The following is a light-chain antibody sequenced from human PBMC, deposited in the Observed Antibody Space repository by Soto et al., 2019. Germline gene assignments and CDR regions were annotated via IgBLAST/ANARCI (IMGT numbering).Light chain of an antibody. Sequence: TVSLAACASSTGTVTSGHYPNWLQQKPGQAPRALIYSTDTRHSWTPARFSGSLLGGKAALTLSGVQPEDEADYYCLLYYGGAVVFGGGTKVTVL. CDR2: STD. CDR1: TGTVTSGHY. V-gene: IGLV7-43*01. CDR3: LLYYGGAVV. J-gene: IGLJ2*01.